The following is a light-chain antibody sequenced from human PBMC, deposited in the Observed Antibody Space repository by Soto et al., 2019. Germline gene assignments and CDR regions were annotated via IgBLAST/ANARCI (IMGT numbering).Light chain of an antibody. CDR1: QNVGSL. CDR3: HERTNWRIT. J-gene: IGKJ5*01. CDR2: DAS. V-gene: IGKV3-11*01. Sequence: ESVLTQSPATLSLSPGERATLSCRASQNVGSLLAGSQQKPGQAPRLLIYDASNRAAGVPARFSGSGSGTGFTLTISSLELEDFAIYYCHERTNWRITFGQGTRLDIK.